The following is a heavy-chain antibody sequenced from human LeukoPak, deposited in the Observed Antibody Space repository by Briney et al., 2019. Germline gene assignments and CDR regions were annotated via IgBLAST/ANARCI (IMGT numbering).Heavy chain of an antibody. V-gene: IGHV1-46*01. J-gene: IGHJ4*02. Sequence: ASVKVSCQASGYTFTSYYMHWVRQAPGQGLEWMGIINPSGGSTSYAQKFQGRVTMTRDTSTSTVYMELSSLRSDDTAVYYCARGPPNWGYDYWGPGTLVTVST. CDR1: GYTFTSYY. D-gene: IGHD7-27*01. CDR3: ARGPPNWGYDY. CDR2: INPSGGST.